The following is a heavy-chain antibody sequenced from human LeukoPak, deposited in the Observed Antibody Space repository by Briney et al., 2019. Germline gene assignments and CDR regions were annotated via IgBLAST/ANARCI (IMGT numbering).Heavy chain of an antibody. D-gene: IGHD6-19*01. V-gene: IGHV3-53*01. CDR1: GFTFRSNH. J-gene: IGHJ3*01. Sequence: QPGGSLRLSCAASGFTFRSNHMTWVPQAPGKGLEWGSFISSDGRTYYADSVKARFTIYRDNSKNTLYLQMNSLRAEDTAVYYCARLTVASDTDAFDLWGQGTMVTVSS. CDR3: ARLTVASDTDAFDL. CDR2: ISSDGRT.